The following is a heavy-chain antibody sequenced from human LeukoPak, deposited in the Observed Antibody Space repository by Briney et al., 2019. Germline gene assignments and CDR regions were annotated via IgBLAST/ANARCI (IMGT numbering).Heavy chain of an antibody. J-gene: IGHJ6*03. CDR2: ISAYNGNT. Sequence: GASVKVSCKXSGYTFTSDGISWVRQAPGQGLEWMGRISAYNGNTNYAQKLQGRVTVTTDTSTSTAYMELRSLRSDDTAVYYCAREVSTAGPYYYYYYYMDVWGKGTTVTVSS. D-gene: IGHD6-13*01. CDR3: AREVSTAGPYYYYYYYMDV. V-gene: IGHV1-18*01. CDR1: GYTFTSDG.